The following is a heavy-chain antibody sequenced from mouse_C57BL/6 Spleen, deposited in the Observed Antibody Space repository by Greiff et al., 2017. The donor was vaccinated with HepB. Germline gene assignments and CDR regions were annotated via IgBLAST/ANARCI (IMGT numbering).Heavy chain of an antibody. CDR2: ISSGGDYI. CDR1: GFTFSSYA. J-gene: IGHJ1*03. V-gene: IGHV5-9-1*02. CDR3: TRVGSYDWYFDV. Sequence: EVKLVESGEGLVKPGGSLKLSCAASGFTFSSYAMSWVRQTPEKRLEWVAYISSGGDYIYYADTVKGRFTISRDNARNTLYLQMSSLKSEDTAMYYCTRVGSYDWYFDVWGTGTTVTVSS. D-gene: IGHD6-1*01.